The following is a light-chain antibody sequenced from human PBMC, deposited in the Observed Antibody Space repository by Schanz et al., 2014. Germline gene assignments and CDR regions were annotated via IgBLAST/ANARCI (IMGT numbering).Light chain of an antibody. CDR3: QQYGISRFT. J-gene: IGKJ3*01. V-gene: IGKV3-20*01. Sequence: EIVLTQSPGTLSLSPGERATLSCRASQGVTSRYLAWYQQKPGQAPRLLIYGASRRAPGIPDRFSGSGSGSDFTLTISRLDPEDFAVYYCQQYGISRFTFGPGTKVDIK. CDR1: QGVTSRY. CDR2: GAS.